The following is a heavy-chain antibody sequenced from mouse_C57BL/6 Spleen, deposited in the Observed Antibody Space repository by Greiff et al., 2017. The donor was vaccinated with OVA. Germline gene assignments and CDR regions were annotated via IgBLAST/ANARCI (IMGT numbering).Heavy chain of an antibody. CDR3: AREMITTVVATPYFDY. CDR2: IYPGSGST. V-gene: IGHV1-55*01. Sequence: QVQLQQPGAELVKPGASVKMSCKASGYTFTSYWITWVKQRPGQGLEWIGDIYPGSGSTNYNEKFKSKATLTVDTSSSTAYMQLSSLTSEDSAVYYCAREMITTVVATPYFDYWGQGTTLTVSS. J-gene: IGHJ2*01. CDR1: GYTFTSYW. D-gene: IGHD1-1*01.